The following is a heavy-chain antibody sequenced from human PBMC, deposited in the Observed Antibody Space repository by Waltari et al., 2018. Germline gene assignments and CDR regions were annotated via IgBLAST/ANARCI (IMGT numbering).Heavy chain of an antibody. CDR2: LYYSGST. Sequence: QVQLQESGPGLVKLSETLSLTCTVSGGSISSYYWSWIRQRPGTGLELIGYLYYSGSTNYNPSHKSRVTITVETSKNQLSLKLSSVTAADTAVYYCARGAWNDYYESSGYLTFYYWGQGTLVTVSS. V-gene: IGHV4-59*01. D-gene: IGHD3-22*01. J-gene: IGHJ4*02. CDR3: ARGAWNDYYESSGYLTFYY. CDR1: GGSISSYY.